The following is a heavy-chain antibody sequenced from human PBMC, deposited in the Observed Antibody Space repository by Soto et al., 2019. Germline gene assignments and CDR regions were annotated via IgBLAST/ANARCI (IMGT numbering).Heavy chain of an antibody. CDR3: ARQVYTGVTPFNX. V-gene: IGHV3-48*03. CDR2: ISKSGDSM. J-gene: IGHJ4*02. Sequence: LRLCCAASGVTFSAYAMNWFRQTPGKGLEWVSHISKSGDSMYYADSLKCRFTIYRDNAESSLYLQMNGLTDEDTAVYYCARQVYTGVTPFNXWGQVALVTVSX. D-gene: IGHD2-21*02. CDR1: GVTFSAYA.